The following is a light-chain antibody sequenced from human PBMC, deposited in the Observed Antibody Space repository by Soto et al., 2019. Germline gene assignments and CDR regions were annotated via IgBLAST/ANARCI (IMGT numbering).Light chain of an antibody. V-gene: IGKV1-39*01. J-gene: IGKJ1*01. Sequence: DIQMTQSPSSLSASVVDRVTITCRASQSISSYLNWYQQKPGKAPKLLIYAASSLQRGVPSRFSGTGSGTEFTFSITSLQPEDFGTYYCQQCYMGWTFGQGTKVAI. CDR3: QQCYMGWT. CDR2: AAS. CDR1: QSISSY.